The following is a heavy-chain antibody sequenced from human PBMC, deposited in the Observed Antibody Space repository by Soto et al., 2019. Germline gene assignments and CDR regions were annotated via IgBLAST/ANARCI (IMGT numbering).Heavy chain of an antibody. D-gene: IGHD6-19*01. CDR2: IYHSGST. J-gene: IGHJ1*01. V-gene: IGHV4-4*02. CDR1: GGSISSSNW. Sequence: VSLTCAVSGGSISSSNWWSWVRQPPGKGLEWIGEIYHSGSTNYNPSLKSRVTISVDKSKNQFSLKLSSVTAADTAVYYCASWSGWPAESFQHWGQGTLLTGAS. CDR3: ASWSGWPAESFQH.